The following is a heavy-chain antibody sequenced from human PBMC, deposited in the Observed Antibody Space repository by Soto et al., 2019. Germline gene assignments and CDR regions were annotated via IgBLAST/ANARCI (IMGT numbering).Heavy chain of an antibody. CDR1: RRTGIRSG. J-gene: IGHJ6*02. D-gene: IGHD6-13*01. CDR3: TTLVSSSWVGYYYYGMDV. Sequence: AGAMALSSSSSRRTGIRSGRDRVRPDSGKGLEWVDRIRSKANSYATAYAASVKGRFTISRDDPKNTAYLQMNSLKTEDTAVYYCTTLVSSSWVGYYYYGMDVGCHGTTVTVS. CDR2: IRSKANSYAT. V-gene: IGHV3-73*01.